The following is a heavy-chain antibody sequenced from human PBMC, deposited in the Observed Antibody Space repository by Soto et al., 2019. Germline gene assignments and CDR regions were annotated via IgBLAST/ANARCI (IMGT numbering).Heavy chain of an antibody. CDR2: ISGSGGST. J-gene: IGHJ4*02. D-gene: IGHD3-16*02. CDR3: AKDDSLHLGELSSVLLFAY. CDR1: GFTFSSYA. Sequence: EVQLLESGGGLVQPGGSLRLSCAASGFTFSSYAMSWVRQAPGKGLEWVSAISGSGGSTYYADSVKGRFTISRDNCKNTLYLQMNSLRAEDTAVYYCAKDDSLHLGELSSVLLFAYWGQGTLVTVSS. V-gene: IGHV3-23*01.